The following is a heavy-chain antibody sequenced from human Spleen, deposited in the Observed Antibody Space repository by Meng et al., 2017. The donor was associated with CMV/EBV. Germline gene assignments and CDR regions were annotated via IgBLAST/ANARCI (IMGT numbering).Heavy chain of an antibody. Sequence: GGSLRLSCAASGFTFSSYAMHWVRQAPGKGLEYVSAISSNGGSTYYADSVKGRFTISRDNSKNTLYLQMGSLRAEDMAVYYCARGNNWNGYYYGMDVCGQGTTVTVSS. CDR1: GFTFSSYA. CDR2: ISSNGGST. D-gene: IGHD1-1*01. V-gene: IGHV3-64*02. CDR3: ARGNNWNGYYYGMDV. J-gene: IGHJ6*02.